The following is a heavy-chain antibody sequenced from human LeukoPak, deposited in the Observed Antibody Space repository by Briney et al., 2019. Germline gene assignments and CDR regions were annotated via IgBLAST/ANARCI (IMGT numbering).Heavy chain of an antibody. CDR2: IYHSGNTNYNT. Sequence: PSETLSLTCTVSGGSMSSDYWSWIRQPPGKGLGWVCYIYHSGNTNYNTKYNPSLESRVTISVDTSKNQLSLKVSSVTAADMAIYYCARSVGYSYGHGWFDPWGQGTLVTVSS. V-gene: IGHV4-59*01. CDR3: ARSVGYSYGHGWFDP. J-gene: IGHJ5*02. CDR1: GGSMSSDY. D-gene: IGHD5-18*01.